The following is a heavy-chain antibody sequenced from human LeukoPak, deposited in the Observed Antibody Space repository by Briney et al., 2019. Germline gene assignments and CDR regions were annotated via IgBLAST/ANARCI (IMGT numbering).Heavy chain of an antibody. CDR3: ASLEYDGSGVVNY. Sequence: SETLSLTCTVSGGSISSGGYYWSWIRQHPGKGLEWIGYIYYSGSTYYNPSLKSRVTISVDTSKNQFSLKLSSVTAADTAVYYCASLEYDGSGVVNYWGQGTLVTVSS. V-gene: IGHV4-31*03. D-gene: IGHD3-22*01. J-gene: IGHJ4*02. CDR1: GGSISSGGYY. CDR2: IYYSGST.